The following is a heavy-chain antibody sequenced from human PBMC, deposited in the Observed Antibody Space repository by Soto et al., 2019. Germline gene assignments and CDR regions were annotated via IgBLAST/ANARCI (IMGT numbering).Heavy chain of an antibody. CDR2: ISAYNGNT. D-gene: IGHD2-15*01. J-gene: IGHJ4*02. CDR3: AKDLDGQLVVFVAEFEY. V-gene: IGHV1-18*01. Sequence: QVQLVQSGAEVKKPGASVKVSCKASGYTFTSYGISWVRQAPGQGLEWMGWISAYNGNTVYAQKLQGRVTMTTDTSTSTAYRELKSLRSGDTAVYSCAKDLDGQLVVFVAEFEYWGQGTLVTVSS. CDR1: GYTFTSYG.